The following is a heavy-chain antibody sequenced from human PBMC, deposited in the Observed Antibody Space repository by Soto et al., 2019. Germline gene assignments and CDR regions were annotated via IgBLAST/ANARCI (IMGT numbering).Heavy chain of an antibody. Sequence: QVQLVQSGAEVKKPGSSVKVSCKASGGSLSSHSVNWVRQAPGQGLEWMGRIIPFAGMVNYAQKFQDRVTFTADRSPNTVYMELSRLTSEDTAVYYCTKKECTNGVCYSASWGQGTLVTVSS. V-gene: IGHV1-69*02. CDR1: GGSLSSHS. CDR2: IIPFAGMV. D-gene: IGHD2-8*01. J-gene: IGHJ5*02. CDR3: TKKECTNGVCYSAS.